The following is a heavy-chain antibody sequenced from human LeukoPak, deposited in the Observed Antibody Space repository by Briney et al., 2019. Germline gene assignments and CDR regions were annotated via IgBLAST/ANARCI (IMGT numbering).Heavy chain of an antibody. CDR2: IYYSGST. D-gene: IGHD1-26*01. CDR3: ARDGIVGALGY. V-gene: IGHV4-39*07. J-gene: IGHJ4*02. Sequence: SETLSLTCTVSGGSISSSSYYWGWIRQPPGKGLEWIGSIYYSGSTYYNPSLKSRVTISVDTSKNQFSLKLSSVTAADTAVYYCARDGIVGALGYWGQGTLVTVSS. CDR1: GGSISSSSYY.